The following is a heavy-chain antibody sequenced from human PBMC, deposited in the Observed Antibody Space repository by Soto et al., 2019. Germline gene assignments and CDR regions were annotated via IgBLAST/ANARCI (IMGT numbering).Heavy chain of an antibody. D-gene: IGHD3-22*01. V-gene: IGHV1-3*01. Sequence: VKVSCKASGYTFTSYAMHWVRQAPGQRLEWMGWINAGNGNTKYSQKFQGRVTITRDTSASTAYMELSSLRSEDTAVYYCARGPPSSYYYDSSVSAPPKTWGQGTLVTVSS. CDR2: INAGNGNT. CDR3: ARGPPSSYYYDSSVSAPPKT. CDR1: GYTFTSYA. J-gene: IGHJ5*02.